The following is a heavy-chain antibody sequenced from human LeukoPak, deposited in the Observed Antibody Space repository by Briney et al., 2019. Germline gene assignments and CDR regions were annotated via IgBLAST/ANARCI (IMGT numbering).Heavy chain of an antibody. V-gene: IGHV3-33*01. Sequence: PGGSLRLSCAASGFTFSSYGMHWVRQAPGKGLEWVAVIWYDGSNKYCADSVKGRFTISRDNSKNTLYLQMNSLRAEDTAVYYCARDYPRSLWFAEPRGMDVWGQGTTVTVSS. CDR2: IWYDGSNK. CDR1: GFTFSSYG. CDR3: ARDYPRSLWFAEPRGMDV. D-gene: IGHD3-10*01. J-gene: IGHJ6*02.